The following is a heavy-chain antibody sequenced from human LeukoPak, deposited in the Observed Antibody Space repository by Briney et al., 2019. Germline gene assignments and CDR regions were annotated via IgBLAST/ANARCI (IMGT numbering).Heavy chain of an antibody. CDR1: GFTASSNY. J-gene: IGHJ5*02. CDR3: ASLGSSMGIDP. D-gene: IGHD6-13*01. V-gene: IGHV3-66*01. Sequence: GGSLRLSCAASGFTASSNYMSWVRQAPGKGLEWVSVIYSGGSTYYADSVKGRFTISRDNSKNTLYLQMNSLRAEDTAVYYCASLGSSMGIDPWGQGTLVTVSS. CDR2: IYSGGST.